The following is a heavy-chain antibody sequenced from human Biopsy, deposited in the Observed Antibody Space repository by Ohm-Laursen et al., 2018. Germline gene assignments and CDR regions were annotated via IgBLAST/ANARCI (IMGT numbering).Heavy chain of an antibody. Sequence: SETLSLTCAVSGVSIRGYYWSWVRRPAGRGLEWIGRVYVGGSNNYNPSPRSRVSLSVDTSKNQFSLMLSGVTAADTAVYYCVSIFHTNNERRPFDMWGQGTMVAVSA. V-gene: IGHV4-4*07. J-gene: IGHJ3*02. CDR3: VSIFHTNNERRPFDM. CDR2: VYVGGSN. CDR1: GVSIRGYY. D-gene: IGHD2-21*01.